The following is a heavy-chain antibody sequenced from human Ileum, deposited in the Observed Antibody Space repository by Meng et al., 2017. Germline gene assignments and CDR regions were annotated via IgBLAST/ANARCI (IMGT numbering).Heavy chain of an antibody. CDR3: ARGGYYDSSLNDF. D-gene: IGHD3-22*01. CDR1: GYTFTDYY. V-gene: IGHV1-2*06. CDR2: INPRSGGS. Sequence: QVQLVQSGAEVKKPGASVRVSCKASGYTFTDYYLHWVRQAPGQGLEWMGRINPRSGGSTSAQKFQGRVTMTRDTSISTAYMELSRLRSDDTAVYYCARGGYYDSSLNDFWGQGNLVTVSS. J-gene: IGHJ4*02.